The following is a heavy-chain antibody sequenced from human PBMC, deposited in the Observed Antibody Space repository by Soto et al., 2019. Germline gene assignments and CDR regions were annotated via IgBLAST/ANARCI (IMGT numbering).Heavy chain of an antibody. D-gene: IGHD3-3*01. Sequence: PGESLKIYCKASGFSFSTHWIAWVRQMPGKGLEWMGIIYPGDADTRYSPSFQGQVSNSVDESIDTAYLQWGSLTASDTAIYFCARSLYQFVSGYADYFYNGLDVWGQGTTVTVSS. V-gene: IGHV5-51*01. J-gene: IGHJ6*02. CDR1: GFSFSTHW. CDR2: IYPGDADT. CDR3: ARSLYQFVSGYADYFYNGLDV.